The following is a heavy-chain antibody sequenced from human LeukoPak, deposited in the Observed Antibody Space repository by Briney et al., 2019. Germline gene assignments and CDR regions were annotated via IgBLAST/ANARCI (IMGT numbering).Heavy chain of an antibody. CDR1: GGSISSYY. CDR3: ARNAGYFDY. CDR2: IYYSGST. V-gene: IGHV4-59*01. J-gene: IGHJ4*02. Sequence: SETLSLTCTVSGGSISSYYWSWIRQPPGKGLEWIGYIYYSGSTNYNPSLKSRGTISVDTSKNQFSLKLSSVTAADPAVYYCARNAGYFDYWGQGTLVTVSS.